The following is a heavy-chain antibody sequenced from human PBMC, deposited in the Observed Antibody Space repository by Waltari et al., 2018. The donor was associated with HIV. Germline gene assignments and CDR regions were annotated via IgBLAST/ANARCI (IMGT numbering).Heavy chain of an antibody. V-gene: IGHV4-4*02. Sequence: QVQLQESGPGLVKPSGTLSLTCAVSGGSIGSSNWWVWVRQPAGKGLEWIGDVYHSGVTNYNPALKSRVTISVDTSKSRFFLSLKSVTAADTAIYYCARGSSYSAHNWLDPWGQGTLVTVSS. D-gene: IGHD2-15*01. CDR1: GGSIGSSNW. CDR2: VYHSGVT. J-gene: IGHJ5*02. CDR3: ARGSSYSAHNWLDP.